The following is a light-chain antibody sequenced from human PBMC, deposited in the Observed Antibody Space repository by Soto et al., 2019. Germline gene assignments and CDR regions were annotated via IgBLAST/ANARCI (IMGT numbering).Light chain of an antibody. CDR3: KQYNTHWT. Sequence: IQMPPSPFTLSASVVDRVTINCRASQSIGNWLAWYQQNPGKAPKLLIFDASSLENGVPSRFSGSGSGTEFTLTITGLPPEVFATYYCKQYNTHWTFGQGTKVDIK. J-gene: IGKJ1*01. V-gene: IGKV1-5*01. CDR2: DAS. CDR1: QSIGNW.